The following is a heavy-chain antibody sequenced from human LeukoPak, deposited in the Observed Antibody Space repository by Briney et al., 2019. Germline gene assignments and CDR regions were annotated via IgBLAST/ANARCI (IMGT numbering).Heavy chain of an antibody. CDR1: GFTFSSYA. V-gene: IGHV3-64D*06. D-gene: IGHD3-9*01. CDR2: ISSNGGST. Sequence: PGGSLRLSCSASGFTFSSYAMHWVRQAPGKGLEYVSAISSNGGSTYYADSVKGRFTISRDNSKNTLYLQMSSLRAEDTAVYYCALLRYSFYGMDAWGKGTTVTVSS. J-gene: IGHJ6*04. CDR3: ALLRYSFYGMDA.